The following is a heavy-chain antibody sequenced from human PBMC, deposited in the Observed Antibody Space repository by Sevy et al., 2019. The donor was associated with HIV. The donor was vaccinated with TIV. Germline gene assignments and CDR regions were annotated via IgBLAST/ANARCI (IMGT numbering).Heavy chain of an antibody. J-gene: IGHJ4*02. CDR3: ARSYGTGNYYGY. Sequence: ASVKVSCKASGYTFISYAINWVRQAPGQGLEWMGWISAYNGNTNYAQKLQGRVTMTTDTSSRTAYMELRSLRSDDTAVYYCARSYGTGNYYGYCGQGTLVTVSS. V-gene: IGHV1-18*01. CDR1: GYTFISYA. D-gene: IGHD3-10*01. CDR2: ISAYNGNT.